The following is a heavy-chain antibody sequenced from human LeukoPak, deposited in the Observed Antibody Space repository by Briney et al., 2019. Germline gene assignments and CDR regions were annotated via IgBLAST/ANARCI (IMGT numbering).Heavy chain of an antibody. Sequence: SETLSLTCTVSGGSISSYYWSWIRQPPGKGLEWIGYIYYSGSTNYNPSLKSRVTISVDRSKNQFSLKLSSVTAADTAVYYCARGYYGSGSYYDAFDIWGQGTMVTVSS. D-gene: IGHD3-10*01. V-gene: IGHV4-59*12. CDR2: IYYSGST. J-gene: IGHJ3*02. CDR1: GGSISSYY. CDR3: ARGYYGSGSYYDAFDI.